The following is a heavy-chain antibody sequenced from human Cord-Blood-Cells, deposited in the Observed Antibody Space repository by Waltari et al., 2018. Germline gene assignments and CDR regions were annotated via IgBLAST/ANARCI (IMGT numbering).Heavy chain of an antibody. CDR2: IYYSGST. V-gene: IGHV4-59*01. J-gene: IGHJ4*02. Sequence: QVQLQESGPGLVKPSETLSLTCTVPGGSISSYYWSWIRQPPGKGLEWIGYIYYSGSTNYNPSLKSRVTISVDTSKNQFSLKLSSVTAADTAVYYCAREAIWNYFDYWGQGTPVTVSS. CDR1: GGSISSYY. CDR3: AREAIWNYFDY. D-gene: IGHD1-1*01.